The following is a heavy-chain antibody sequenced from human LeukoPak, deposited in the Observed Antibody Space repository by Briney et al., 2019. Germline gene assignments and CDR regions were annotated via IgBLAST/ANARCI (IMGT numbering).Heavy chain of an antibody. J-gene: IGHJ4*02. CDR2: IWYDGSNK. CDR1: GFTFSSYA. D-gene: IGHD3-22*01. Sequence: GGSLRLSCAASGFTFSSYAMGWVRQAPGKGLEWVAVIWYDGSNKYYADSVKGRFTISRDNSKNTLYLQMNSLRAEDTAVYYCVRISAFSGYLDYWGQGTLVTVSS. V-gene: IGHV3-33*08. CDR3: VRISAFSGYLDY.